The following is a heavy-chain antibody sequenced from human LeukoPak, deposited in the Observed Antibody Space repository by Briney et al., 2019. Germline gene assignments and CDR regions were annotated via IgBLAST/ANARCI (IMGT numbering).Heavy chain of an antibody. CDR3: ARAVNDYGDYAFDY. D-gene: IGHD4-17*01. Sequence: GGSLRLSCAASGFTFSVYSMNWVRQAPGKGLEWVSSISSSSSYIYYADSMKGRFTISRDNAKNSLYLQMNSLRAEDTAVYYCARAVNDYGDYAFDYWGQGTLVTVSS. J-gene: IGHJ4*02. CDR2: ISSSSSYI. V-gene: IGHV3-21*01. CDR1: GFTFSVYS.